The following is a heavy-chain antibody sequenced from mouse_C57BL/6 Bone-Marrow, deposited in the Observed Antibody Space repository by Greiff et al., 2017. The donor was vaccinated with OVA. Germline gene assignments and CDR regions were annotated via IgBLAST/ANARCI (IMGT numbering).Heavy chain of an antibody. CDR3: ASGPDYYGSSSDY. CDR2: INPSTGGT. Sequence: EVQLQQSGPELVKPGASVKISCKASGYSFTGYYMNWVKQSPEKSLEWIGEINPSTGGTTYNQKFKAKATLTVDKSSSTAYMQLKSLTSEDSAVYYGASGPDYYGSSSDYWGQGTTLTVSS. CDR1: GYSFTGYY. D-gene: IGHD1-1*01. J-gene: IGHJ2*01. V-gene: IGHV1-42*01.